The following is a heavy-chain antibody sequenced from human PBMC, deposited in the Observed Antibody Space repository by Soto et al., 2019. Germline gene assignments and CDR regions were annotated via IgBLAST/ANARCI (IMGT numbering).Heavy chain of an antibody. CDR3: AKDAKRTSGWYYFDF. J-gene: IGHJ4*02. Sequence: GGSLRLSCAASGFTFSILAMGWVRQAPGKGLEWVSVIDYTGGTTYYTDSVKGRFIISRDNSKKILYLQMNSLRTEDTAIYYCAKDAKRTSGWYYFDFWGRGALVTVSS. CDR2: IDYTGGTT. V-gene: IGHV3-23*01. CDR1: GFTFSILA. D-gene: IGHD6-19*01.